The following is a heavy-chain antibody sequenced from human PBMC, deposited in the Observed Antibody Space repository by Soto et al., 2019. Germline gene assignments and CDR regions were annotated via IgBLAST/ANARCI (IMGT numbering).Heavy chain of an antibody. CDR1: GFTFSGSA. CDR2: IRSKANSYAT. V-gene: IGHV3-73*01. Sequence: GGSLRLSCAASGFTFSGSAMHWVRQASGKGLEWVGRIRSKANSYATAYAASVKGRFTISRDDSKNTAYLQMNSLKTEDTAVYYCTSRLGYCSSTSCHDYWGQGTLVTV. J-gene: IGHJ4*02. CDR3: TSRLGYCSSTSCHDY. D-gene: IGHD2-2*01.